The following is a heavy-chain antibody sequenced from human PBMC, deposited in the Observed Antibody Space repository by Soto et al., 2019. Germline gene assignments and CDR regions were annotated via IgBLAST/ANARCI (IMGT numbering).Heavy chain of an antibody. CDR1: GFSFSTRGEG. V-gene: IGHV2-5*01. CDR2: IYWNDDK. J-gene: IGHJ4*02. D-gene: IGHD1-7*01. CDR3: AHRGGTGSHDY. Sequence: GSGPTLVNPTQTLTVTCTFSGFSFSTRGEGVGWIRQPPGKALEWLALIYWNDDKRYSPSLKSRLTITKVTSKNQVVLTMTNLDPVDTGTYYCAHRGGTGSHDYWGQGTLVTVSS.